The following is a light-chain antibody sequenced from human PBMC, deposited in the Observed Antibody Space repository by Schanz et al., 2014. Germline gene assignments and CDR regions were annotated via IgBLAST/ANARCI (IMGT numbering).Light chain of an antibody. V-gene: IGLV2-8*01. CDR3: CSYAGSYTWV. CDR2: EVS. J-gene: IGLJ3*02. Sequence: QSALTQPPSASGSPGQSVTISCTGTSSDVGAYNYVSWYQQQPGKAPKLMIYEVSKRPSGVPDRFSGSKSGNTASLSVSGLQAEDEADYYCCSYAGSYTWVFGGGTKLTVL. CDR1: SSDVGAYNY.